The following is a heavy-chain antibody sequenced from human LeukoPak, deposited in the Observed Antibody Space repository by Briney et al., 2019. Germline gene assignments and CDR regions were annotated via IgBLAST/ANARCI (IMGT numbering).Heavy chain of an antibody. Sequence: ASVKVSCKASGYTFTGYYMHWVRQAPGQGLEWMGRINPNSGGTNYAQKFQGRVTMTTDTSTSTAYMELRSLRSDDTAVYYCARAPSGFTYGPGDHWGQGTLVTVSS. D-gene: IGHD5-18*01. CDR1: GYTFTGYY. V-gene: IGHV1-2*06. CDR3: ARAPSGFTYGPGDH. J-gene: IGHJ4*02. CDR2: INPNSGGT.